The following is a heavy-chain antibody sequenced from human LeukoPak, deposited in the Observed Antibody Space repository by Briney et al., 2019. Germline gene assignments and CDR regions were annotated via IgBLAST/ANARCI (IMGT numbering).Heavy chain of an antibody. CDR3: TSCLGYCTRLPDMYA. V-gene: IGHV4-34*01. J-gene: IGHJ6*03. CDR1: GGPFSNYY. D-gene: IGHD2-8*01. Sequence: SETLSLTCAVYGGPFSNYYWSWIRQPPGKGLEWIGEINHSGSTNYNPSLKSRVTISVDTSKNQFSLKLSSVTAADTAVYYCTSCLGYCTRLPDMYACSKGTTVTVSS. CDR2: INHSGST.